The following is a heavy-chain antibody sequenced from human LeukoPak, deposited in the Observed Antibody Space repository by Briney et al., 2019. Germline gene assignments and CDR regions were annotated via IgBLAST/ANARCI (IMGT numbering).Heavy chain of an antibody. D-gene: IGHD3-10*01. J-gene: IGHJ4*02. V-gene: IGHV3-23*01. CDR2: ISGSGGST. Sequence: GGSLRLSCTASGFTFSSYDMHWVRQAPGKGLEWVSAISGSGGSTYYADSVKGRFTISRDNSKNTLYLQMNSLRAEDTAVYYCAKDITMVRGVPYYWGQGTLVTVSS. CDR1: GFTFSSYD. CDR3: AKDITMVRGVPYY.